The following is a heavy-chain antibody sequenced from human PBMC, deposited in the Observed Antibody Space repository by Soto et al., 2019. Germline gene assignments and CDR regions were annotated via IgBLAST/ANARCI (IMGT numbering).Heavy chain of an antibody. Sequence: ASVKVSCKASGYTFSTYALHWVRQAPGQGLERMGWVNGGNGHTRYSQKFKDRVIISRDTPASTACMELSGLRSEDTAVYYCARGKGMEENYYYCGMGVWGQGTTVTVSS. CDR2: VNGGNGHT. CDR3: ARGKGMEENYYYCGMGV. J-gene: IGHJ6*02. D-gene: IGHD1-1*01. V-gene: IGHV1-3*01. CDR1: GYTFSTYA.